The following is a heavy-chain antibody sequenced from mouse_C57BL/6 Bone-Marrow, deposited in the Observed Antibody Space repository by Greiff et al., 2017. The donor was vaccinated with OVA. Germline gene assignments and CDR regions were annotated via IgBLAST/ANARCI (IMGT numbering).Heavy chain of an antibody. CDR2: IYPRDGST. Sequence: VHLVESDAELVKPGASVKISCKVSGYTFTDHTIHWMKQRPEQGLEWIGYIYPRDGSTKYNEKFKGKATLTADKSSSTAYMQLNSLTSEDSAVYFCASYYYGSSYVGYAMDYWGQGTSVTVSS. D-gene: IGHD1-1*01. CDR3: ASYYYGSSYVGYAMDY. J-gene: IGHJ4*01. V-gene: IGHV1-78*01. CDR1: GYTFTDHT.